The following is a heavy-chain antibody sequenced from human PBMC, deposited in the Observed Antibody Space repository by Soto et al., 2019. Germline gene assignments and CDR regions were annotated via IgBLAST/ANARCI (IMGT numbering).Heavy chain of an antibody. J-gene: IGHJ6*02. V-gene: IGHV1-69*01. CDR2: IIPITGTA. Sequence: QVQLVQSGAEVKKPGSSVKVSCKASGGTFGSYAISWVRQAPGQGPEWMGGIIPITGTANYAQEFQGRVTITADESTSTASMQLSSLSSEDTAVYYCSRSQGSSTSLEIYYYYYYGMDVWGQGTTVTVSS. D-gene: IGHD2-2*01. CDR3: SRSQGSSTSLEIYYYYYYGMDV. CDR1: GGTFGSYA.